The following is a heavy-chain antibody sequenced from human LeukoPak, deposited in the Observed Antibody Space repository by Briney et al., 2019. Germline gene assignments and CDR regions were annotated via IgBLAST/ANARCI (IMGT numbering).Heavy chain of an antibody. D-gene: IGHD3-22*01. J-gene: IGHJ5*02. Sequence: ASVKVSCKASGYTFTSYGISWVRQAPGQGLEWMGWISAYNGNTNYAQKLQGRVTMTTDTSMSTAYMELRSLRSDDTAVYYCARSITMIVRAPSAGWFDPWGQGTLVTVSS. CDR1: GYTFTSYG. V-gene: IGHV1-18*01. CDR2: ISAYNGNT. CDR3: ARSITMIVRAPSAGWFDP.